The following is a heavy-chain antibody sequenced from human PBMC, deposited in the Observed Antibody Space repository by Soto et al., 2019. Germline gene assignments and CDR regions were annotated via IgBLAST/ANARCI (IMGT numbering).Heavy chain of an antibody. Sequence: PSETLSLTCTVSGASMNSYHWSWIRQPAGKGLEWIGHIHSSGSTNYNPSLKSRVTMSVDTSKNQFSLRLMSLTAADTAVYYCARDQGVAAAGITWLDPWGQGSLVTVS. CDR1: GASMNSYH. D-gene: IGHD6-13*01. V-gene: IGHV4-4*07. CDR2: IHSSGST. J-gene: IGHJ5*02. CDR3: ARDQGVAAAGITWLDP.